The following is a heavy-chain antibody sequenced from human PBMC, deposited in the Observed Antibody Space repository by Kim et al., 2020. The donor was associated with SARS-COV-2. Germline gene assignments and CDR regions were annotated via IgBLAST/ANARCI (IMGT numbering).Heavy chain of an antibody. J-gene: IGHJ5*02. V-gene: IGHV4-31*03. CDR1: GGSISSGGYY. CDR3: ASLTMVRGVILFDP. CDR2: IYYSGST. D-gene: IGHD3-10*01. Sequence: SETLSLTCTVSGGSISSGGYYWSWIRQHPGKGLEWIGYIYYSGSTYYNPSLKSRVSLSVDTSKNQFSLKLSSVTAADTAVYYCASLTMVRGVILFDPWGQGTLVTVSS.